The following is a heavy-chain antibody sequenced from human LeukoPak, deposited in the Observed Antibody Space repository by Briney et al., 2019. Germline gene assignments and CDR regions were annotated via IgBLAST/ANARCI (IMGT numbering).Heavy chain of an antibody. CDR1: GFTFSDYS. V-gene: IGHV3-48*01. CDR2: IGRSTVTT. D-gene: IGHD6-19*01. Sequence: GGSLRLSCAASGFTFSDYSFNWVRQAPGRGLEWISYIGRSTVTTYYADSVQGRFTISRDNAKNSLYLQMNSLRAEDTAVYYCARDPNPYSSGRGSWFDPWGQGTLVTVSS. CDR3: ARDPNPYSSGRGSWFDP. J-gene: IGHJ5*02.